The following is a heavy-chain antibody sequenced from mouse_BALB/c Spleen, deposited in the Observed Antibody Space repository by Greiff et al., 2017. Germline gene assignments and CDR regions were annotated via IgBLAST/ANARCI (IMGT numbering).Heavy chain of an antibody. V-gene: IGHV3-2*02. CDR2: ISYSGST. J-gene: IGHJ3*01. CDR1: GYSITSDYA. D-gene: IGHD2-10*02. CDR3: AQGYAPFAY. Sequence: EVKLQESGPGLVKPSQSLSLTCTVTGYSITSDYAWNWIRQFPGNKLEWMGYISYSGSTSYNPSLKSRISITRDTSKNQFFLQLNSVTTEDTATYYCAQGYAPFAYWGQGTLVTVSA.